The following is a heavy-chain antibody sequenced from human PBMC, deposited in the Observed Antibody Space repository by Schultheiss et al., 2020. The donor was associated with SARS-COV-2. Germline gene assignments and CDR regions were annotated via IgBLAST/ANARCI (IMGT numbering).Heavy chain of an antibody. D-gene: IGHD1-26*01. CDR2: IIPIFGTA. V-gene: IGHV1-69*13. CDR3: AKRGGSYTPLAFDI. CDR1: GYTFTGYY. Sequence: SVKVSCKASGYTFTGYYMHWVRQAPGQGLEWMGGIIPIFGTANYAQKFQGRVTITADESTSTAYMELSSLRSEDTAVYYCAKRGGSYTPLAFDIWGQGTMVTVSS. J-gene: IGHJ3*02.